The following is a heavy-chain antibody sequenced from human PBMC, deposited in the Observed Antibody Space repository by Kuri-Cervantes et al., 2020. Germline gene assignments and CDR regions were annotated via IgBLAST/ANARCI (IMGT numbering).Heavy chain of an antibody. D-gene: IGHD4-17*01. J-gene: IGHJ4*02. CDR3: AFLGAGY. V-gene: IGHV1-2*02. Sequence: ASVKVSCKASGYTFTGYYAHWVRQAPGQVLEWMGWINPNSGDTNYAQKLQGRVTMTTDTSTSTAYMELRRLRSDDTAVYYCAFLGAGYWGQGTLVTVSS. CDR2: INPNSGDT. CDR1: GYTFTGYY.